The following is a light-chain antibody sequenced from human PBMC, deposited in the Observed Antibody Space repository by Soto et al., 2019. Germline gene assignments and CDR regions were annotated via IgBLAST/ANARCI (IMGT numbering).Light chain of an antibody. CDR1: QGISSY. J-gene: IGKJ5*01. CDR3: QHLNTYLT. V-gene: IGKV1-9*01. Sequence: IQLTQSPSSLSASVGDRVTITCRASQGISSYLAWYQQKPGKAPKLLIYAASTLQRGVPSRFSGSGSGTDFTLTISSLQPEDFATYYCQHLNTYLTFGQGTRLEI. CDR2: AAS.